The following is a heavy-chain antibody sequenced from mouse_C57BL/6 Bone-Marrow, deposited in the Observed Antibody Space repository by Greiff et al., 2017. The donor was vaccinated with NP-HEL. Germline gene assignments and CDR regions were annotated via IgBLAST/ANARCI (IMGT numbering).Heavy chain of an antibody. CDR3: ASLITTVVAPWGWYFDV. V-gene: IGHV1-64*01. CDR2: IHPNSGST. CDR1: GYTFTSYW. Sequence: QVQLKQPGAELVKPGASVKLSCKASGYTFTSYWMHWVKQRPGQGLEWIGMIHPNSGSTNYNEKFKSKATLTVDKSSSTAYMQLSSLTSEDSAVYYCASLITTVVAPWGWYFDVWGTGTTVTVSS. J-gene: IGHJ1*03. D-gene: IGHD1-1*01.